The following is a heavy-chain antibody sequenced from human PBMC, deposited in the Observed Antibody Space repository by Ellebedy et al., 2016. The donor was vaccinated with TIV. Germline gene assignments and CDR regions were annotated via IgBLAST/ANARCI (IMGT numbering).Heavy chain of an antibody. CDR3: ARDADDGIDY. D-gene: IGHD1-14*01. CDR2: IYYSGST. J-gene: IGHJ4*02. V-gene: IGHV4-59*01. Sequence: SETLSLXXTVSGGSISSYYWRWIRQPPGKGLEWIGYIYYSGSTNYNPSLKSRVTISVDTSKNQFSLKLSSVTAADTAVYYCARDADDGIDYWGQGTLVTVSS. CDR1: GGSISSYY.